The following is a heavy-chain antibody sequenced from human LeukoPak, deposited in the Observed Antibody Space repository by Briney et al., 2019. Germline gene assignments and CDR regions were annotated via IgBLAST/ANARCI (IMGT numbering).Heavy chain of an antibody. CDR2: IYPGDSDS. CDR1: GYSFTSYW. Sequence: GESLKISCKGSGYSFTSYWIGWVRQMPGKGLEWMGIIYPGDSDSRYSPSFQGQVTISADKSISTAYLQWSSLKASDTAIYYCARPLNYYDSSGYYPRGFDIWGQGTMVTVSS. CDR3: ARPLNYYDSSGYYPRGFDI. D-gene: IGHD3-22*01. J-gene: IGHJ3*02. V-gene: IGHV5-51*01.